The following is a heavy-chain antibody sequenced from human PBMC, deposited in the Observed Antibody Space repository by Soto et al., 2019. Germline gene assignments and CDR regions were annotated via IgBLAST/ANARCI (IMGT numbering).Heavy chain of an antibody. CDR1: GYNFTSYG. CDR3: ARGNHRWLQLWYFDL. V-gene: IGHV1-69*13. Sequence: VKVSCKASGYNFTSYGISWVRQAPGQGLEWMGGIIPIFGTANYAQKFQGRVTITADESTSTAYMELSSLRSEDTAVYYCARGNHRWLQLWYFDLWGRGTLVTGSS. J-gene: IGHJ2*01. D-gene: IGHD5-12*01. CDR2: IIPIFGTA.